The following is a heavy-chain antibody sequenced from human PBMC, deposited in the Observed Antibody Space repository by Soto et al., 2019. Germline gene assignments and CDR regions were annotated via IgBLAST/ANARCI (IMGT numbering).Heavy chain of an antibody. V-gene: IGHV3-73*02. Sequence: EVQLVESGGGLVQPGGSLKLSCAASGFTFSGSAVHWVRQASGKGLEWVGRIRSKANNYATAYAASVQGRFTIFRDDLKNTAYLQVNSLKTEDTAVYYCTNPQVYYGMDVWGQGTRVTVSS. J-gene: IGHJ6*02. CDR2: IRSKANNYAT. CDR3: TNPQVYYGMDV. CDR1: GFTFSGSA.